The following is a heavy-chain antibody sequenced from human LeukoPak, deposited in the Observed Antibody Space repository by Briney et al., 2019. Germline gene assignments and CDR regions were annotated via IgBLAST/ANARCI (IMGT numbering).Heavy chain of an antibody. D-gene: IGHD6-6*01. CDR1: GFTFSSYA. V-gene: IGHV3-23*01. CDR2: ISGSGDST. CDR3: AKDKEYSSSSFFGRTDY. Sequence: GGSLRLSCAASGFTFSSYAMSWVRQAPGKGLEWVSAISGSGDSTYYADADSVQGRFTISRDNSKNTLYLQMNSLSAEDTAVYYCAKDKEYSSSSFFGRTDYWGQGILVTVS. J-gene: IGHJ4*02.